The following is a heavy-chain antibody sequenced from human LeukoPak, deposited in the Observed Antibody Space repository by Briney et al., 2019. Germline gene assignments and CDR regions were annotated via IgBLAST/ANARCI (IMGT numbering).Heavy chain of an antibody. CDR1: GGSISSYF. V-gene: IGHV4-59*01. CDR2: IYYSGST. Sequence: SETLSLTCTVSGGSISSYFWSWIRQPPGKGLQWIGYIYYSGSTIYNPSLKSRVTISVDTSKNQFSLKLSSVTAADTAVYYCARASEDYYYYYMDVWGKGTTVTVSS. J-gene: IGHJ6*03. CDR3: ARASEDYYYYYMDV. D-gene: IGHD1-14*01.